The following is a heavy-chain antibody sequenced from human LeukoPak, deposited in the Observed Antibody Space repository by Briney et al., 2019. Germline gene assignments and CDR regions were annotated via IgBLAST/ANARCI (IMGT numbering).Heavy chain of an antibody. J-gene: IGHJ4*02. CDR1: GYTFTSYG. CDR3: ARQTRLICSSTSCFDFDY. D-gene: IGHD2-2*01. V-gene: IGHV1-18*01. CDR2: ISAYNGNT. Sequence: GASVKVSCKASGYTFTSYGISWVRQAPGQGLEWMGWISAYNGNTNYAQKLQGGVTMTTDTSTSTAYMELRSLRSDDTAVYYCARQTRLICSSTSCFDFDYWGQGTLVTVSS.